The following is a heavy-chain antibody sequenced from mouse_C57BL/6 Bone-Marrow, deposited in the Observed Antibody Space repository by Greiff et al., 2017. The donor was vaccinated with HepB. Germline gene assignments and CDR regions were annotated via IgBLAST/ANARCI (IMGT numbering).Heavy chain of an antibody. Sequence: EVQWVESGGGLVQPKGSLKLSCAASGFSFNTYAMNWVRQAPGKGLEWVARIRSKSNNYATYYADSVKDRFTISRDDSESMLYLQMNNLKTEDTAMYYCVRHDYGYDEGFDYWGQGTTLTVSS. CDR2: IRSKSNNYAT. CDR3: VRHDYGYDEGFDY. J-gene: IGHJ2*01. D-gene: IGHD2-2*01. CDR1: GFSFNTYA. V-gene: IGHV10-1*01.